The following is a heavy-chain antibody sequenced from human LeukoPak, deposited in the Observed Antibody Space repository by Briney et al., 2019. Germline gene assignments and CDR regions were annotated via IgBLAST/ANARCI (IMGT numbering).Heavy chain of an antibody. Sequence: GGSLRLSCAASGFTFSRYWMSWIRQAPGKGLEWVANIKPNGSQRNYVDSVKGRFTISRDDAKNSLYLQMNNLRAEDTAVYYCARKTNDWFDPWGQGTLVTVSS. J-gene: IGHJ5*02. CDR2: IKPNGSQR. V-gene: IGHV3-7*03. D-gene: IGHD2-8*01. CDR3: ARKTNDWFDP. CDR1: GFTFSRYW.